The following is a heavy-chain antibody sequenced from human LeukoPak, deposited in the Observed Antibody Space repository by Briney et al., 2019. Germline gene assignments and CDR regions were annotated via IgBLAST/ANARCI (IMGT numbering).Heavy chain of an antibody. CDR2: IYHSGDT. CDR3: ARSFSSSSPFEY. CDR1: GYSISSGYY. J-gene: IGHJ4*02. D-gene: IGHD6-13*01. Sequence: SETLSLTCSVSGYSISSGYYCGWIRQPPGKGLEWIGSIYHSGDTSYNPSLKSRITTSVDTSKNQFSLILSSVTAADTAVYFCARSFSSSSPFEYWGQGSLVTVSS. V-gene: IGHV4-38-2*02.